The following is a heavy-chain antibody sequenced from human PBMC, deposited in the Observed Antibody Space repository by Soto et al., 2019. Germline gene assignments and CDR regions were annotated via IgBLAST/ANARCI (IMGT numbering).Heavy chain of an antibody. V-gene: IGHV3-33*01. Sequence: QVQLVESGGGVVQPGRSLSLSCAASGFTLSSYGIHWVRQAPGKGLEWVAVIWYDGSNKYYADSVKGRFTISRDNSKNTLYLQMNSLRAEDTAVYYCARDVLVRGIKYHGMDVWGQGTTVTVS. J-gene: IGHJ6*02. CDR2: IWYDGSNK. CDR3: ARDVLVRGIKYHGMDV. D-gene: IGHD3-10*01. CDR1: GFTLSSYG.